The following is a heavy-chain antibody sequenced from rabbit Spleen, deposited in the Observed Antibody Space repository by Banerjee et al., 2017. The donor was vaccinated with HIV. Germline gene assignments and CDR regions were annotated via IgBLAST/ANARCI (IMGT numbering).Heavy chain of an antibody. J-gene: IGHJ4*01. CDR3: ARETSSGWGIISFYFSL. CDR1: GVSFSFNNY. V-gene: IGHV1S40*01. CDR2: VDVGSSGFT. Sequence: VESGGDLVKPGASLTLTCTASGVSFSFNNYMCWVRQAPGKGLEWIGCVDVGSSGFTYFASWAKGRFTISKTSPTTVTLQMTSLTAADTATYFCARETSSGWGIISFYFSLWGPGTLVTVS. D-gene: IGHD4-1*01.